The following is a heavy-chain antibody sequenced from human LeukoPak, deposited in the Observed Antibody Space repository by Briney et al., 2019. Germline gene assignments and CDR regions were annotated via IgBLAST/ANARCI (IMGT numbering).Heavy chain of an antibody. J-gene: IGHJ5*02. CDR2: ICGSSSYI. CDR1: RFTPRDDY. Sequence: PGRSVGLPRAAWRFTPRDDYTNCIRQAPGKERAYVLYICGSSSYIYYADSVKGRFTISRDNAKNSLYLQMNSLRAEDTAVHYCARAETTVTRPHWCDPWGQGTLVTVSS. D-gene: IGHD4-17*01. CDR3: ARAETTVTRPHWCDP. V-gene: IGHV3-11*04.